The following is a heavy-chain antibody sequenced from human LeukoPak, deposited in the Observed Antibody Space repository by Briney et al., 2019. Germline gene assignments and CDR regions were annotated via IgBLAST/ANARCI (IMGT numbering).Heavy chain of an antibody. D-gene: IGHD3-10*01. CDR2: ISSSGSTI. CDR1: GFTFSDYY. CDR3: ARGEDGELSLDY. V-gene: IGHV3-11*01. J-gene: IGHJ4*02. Sequence: GGSLRLSCAASGFTFSDYYMSRIRQAPGQGLEWVLYISSSGSTIYYADSVKGRFTISRDNAKNSLYLQMNSLRAEDTAVYYCARGEDGELSLDYWGQGTLVTVSS.